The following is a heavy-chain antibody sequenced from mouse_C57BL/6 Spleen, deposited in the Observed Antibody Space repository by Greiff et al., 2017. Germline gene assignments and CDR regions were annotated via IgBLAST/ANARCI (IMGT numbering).Heavy chain of an antibody. D-gene: IGHD4-1*01. Sequence: EVKVEESGGGLVQPKGSLKLSCAASGFSFNTYAMNWVRQAPGKGLEWVARIRSKSNNYATYYADSVKDRFTISRDDSESMLYLQMNNLKTEDTAMYYCVRGGSNWDFDYWGQGTTLTVSS. CDR1: GFSFNTYA. J-gene: IGHJ2*01. V-gene: IGHV10-1*01. CDR2: IRSKSNNYAT. CDR3: VRGGSNWDFDY.